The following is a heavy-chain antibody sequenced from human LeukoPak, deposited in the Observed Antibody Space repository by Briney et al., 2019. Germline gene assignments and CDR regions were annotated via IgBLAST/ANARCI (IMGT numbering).Heavy chain of an antibody. D-gene: IGHD3-22*01. J-gene: IGHJ3*02. CDR3: ARTYYDSSDIYAFDI. CDR2: THYSGNT. V-gene: IGHV4-39*01. CDR1: GGSISSSSYY. Sequence: SETLSLTCTVPGGSISSSSYYWGWIRQPPGKGLEWIGSTHYSGNTYYNPSLKSRVTISVDTSKNQFSLKLSSVTAADTAVYYCARTYYDSSDIYAFDIWGQGTMVTVSS.